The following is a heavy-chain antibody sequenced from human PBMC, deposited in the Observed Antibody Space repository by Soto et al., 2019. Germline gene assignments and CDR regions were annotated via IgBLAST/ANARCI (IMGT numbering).Heavy chain of an antibody. Sequence: EVHLLESGGGLVQPGGSLRLSCAASGFTFSSYAMSWVRQAPGKGLEWVSAINGRGGSTYYADSVKGRFTISRDNSKNTLYLQMNSLRAEDTAVYYCAKDPPVTDYSSPYGMDVWGQGTTVTVSS. CDR1: GFTFSSYA. CDR2: INGRGGST. D-gene: IGHD6-13*01. V-gene: IGHV3-23*01. J-gene: IGHJ6*02. CDR3: AKDPPVTDYSSPYGMDV.